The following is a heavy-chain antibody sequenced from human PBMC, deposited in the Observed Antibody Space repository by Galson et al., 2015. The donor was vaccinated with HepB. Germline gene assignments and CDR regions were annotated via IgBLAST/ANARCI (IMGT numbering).Heavy chain of an antibody. V-gene: IGHV3-21*01. CDR2: ISSSSSYI. CDR3: ARDRLAYCGGDCYSVLQH. Sequence: SLRLSCAASGFTFSSYSMNWVRQAPGKGLEWVSSISSSSSYIYYADSVKGRFTISRDNAKNSLYLQMNSLRAEDTAVYYCARDRLAYCGGDCYSVLQHWGQGTLVTVSS. D-gene: IGHD2-21*01. CDR1: GFTFSSYS. J-gene: IGHJ1*01.